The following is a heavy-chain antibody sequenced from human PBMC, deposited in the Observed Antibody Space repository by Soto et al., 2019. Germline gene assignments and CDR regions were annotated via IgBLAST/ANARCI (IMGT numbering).Heavy chain of an antibody. D-gene: IGHD6-19*01. CDR2: LLHSGTT. V-gene: IGHV4-4*02. Sequence: QVQLQESGPGLVKPSGTLSLTCAVSGDSISSPKWWTWLRQPPGKGLEWIGDLLHSGTTNYNPSLMSRVNLSVDKPQNQFSLTLTSVTAEDTAIYYCAYSTGWYRHDVLGQGTAVTVSS. CDR3: AYSTGWYRHDV. CDR1: GDSISSPKW. J-gene: IGHJ3*01.